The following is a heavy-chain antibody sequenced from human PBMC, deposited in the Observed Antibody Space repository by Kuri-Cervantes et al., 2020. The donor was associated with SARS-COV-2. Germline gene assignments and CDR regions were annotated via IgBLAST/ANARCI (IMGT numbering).Heavy chain of an antibody. J-gene: IGHJ5*02. Sequence: SETLSLTCAVYGGSFSAYYWSWVRQPPGKGLEWVGEINHSGNTNYDPSLKSRVTISIDTSKNQFSLKLSSVTAADTAVYYCARVTIEIVPAAILEASKAWFDPWGQGTPVTVSS. D-gene: IGHD2-2*01. V-gene: IGHV4-34*01. CDR1: GGSFSAYY. CDR3: ARVTIEIVPAAILEASKAWFDP. CDR2: INHSGNT.